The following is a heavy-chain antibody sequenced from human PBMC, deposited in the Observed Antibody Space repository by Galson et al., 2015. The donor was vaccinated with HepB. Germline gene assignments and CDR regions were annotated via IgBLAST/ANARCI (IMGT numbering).Heavy chain of an antibody. Sequence: SLRLSCAASEFTFSSYAFHWVRQAPGKGLEWVAVISYDGSNKYYADSVKGQFTISRDNSKNTLYLQMNSLRVEDTAVYYCARAAHCSSTSCYNYYYYYGMDVWGQGTTVTVSS. V-gene: IGHV3-30*04. J-gene: IGHJ6*02. CDR2: ISYDGSNK. D-gene: IGHD2-2*01. CDR1: EFTFSSYA. CDR3: ARAAHCSSTSCYNYYYYYGMDV.